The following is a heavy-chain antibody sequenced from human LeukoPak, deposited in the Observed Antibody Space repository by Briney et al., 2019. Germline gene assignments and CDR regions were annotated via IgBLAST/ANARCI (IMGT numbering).Heavy chain of an antibody. V-gene: IGHV3-21*01. D-gene: IGHD4-17*01. J-gene: IGHJ3*02. CDR3: AEYGDYDLGAFDI. CDR2: ISSSSSYI. CDR1: GFTFSTYA. Sequence: GGSLRLSCAASGFTFSTYAMNWVRQAPGKGLEWVSSISSSSSYIYYADSVKGRFTISRDNAKNSLYLQMNSLRAEDTAVYYCAEYGDYDLGAFDIWGQGTMVTVSS.